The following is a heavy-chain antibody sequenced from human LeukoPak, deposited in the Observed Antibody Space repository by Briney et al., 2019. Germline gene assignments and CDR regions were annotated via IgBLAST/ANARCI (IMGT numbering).Heavy chain of an antibody. D-gene: IGHD3-22*01. CDR3: ARGKTYYDISKDAFDI. J-gene: IGHJ3*02. CDR1: GGSISSYY. CDR2: IYYSGRT. Sequence: SETLSLTCTVSGGSISSYYWNWIRQPPGKGLEWIGYIYYSGRTNYNPSLKSRVTISVDTSKNQFSLKLSSVAAADTAVYYCARGKTYYDISKDAFDIWGQGTMVTVSS. V-gene: IGHV4-59*01.